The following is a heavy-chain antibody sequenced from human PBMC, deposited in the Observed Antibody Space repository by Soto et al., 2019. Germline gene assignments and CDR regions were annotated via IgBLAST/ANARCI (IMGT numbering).Heavy chain of an antibody. CDR2: ISGGGTLI. CDR3: ARDYYTSSGHLDY. Sequence: PGGSLRLSCAASGFTFSSYEMNWVRQAPGKGLEWVSYISGGGTLIYYADSVKGRFTISRDNAKNSLYLQMNSLGGEDTAVYYCARDYYTSSGHLDYWGQGTLVTVSS. V-gene: IGHV3-48*03. J-gene: IGHJ4*02. D-gene: IGHD3-3*01. CDR1: GFTFSSYE.